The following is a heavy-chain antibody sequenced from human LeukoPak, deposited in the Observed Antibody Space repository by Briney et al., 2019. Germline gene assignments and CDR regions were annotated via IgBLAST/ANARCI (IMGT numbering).Heavy chain of an antibody. CDR3: AKDKNWSWSLDY. Sequence: GGSLRLSCAVSGFTLSNSAMHWARQAPGKGLEWVATISFDESEKFYADSVKGRFIISRDTSKNTVYLQMNSLRAEDTAVYYCAKDKNWSWSLDYWGQGTLVTVSS. CDR1: GFTLSNSA. V-gene: IGHV3-30*18. J-gene: IGHJ4*02. D-gene: IGHD6-13*01. CDR2: ISFDESEK.